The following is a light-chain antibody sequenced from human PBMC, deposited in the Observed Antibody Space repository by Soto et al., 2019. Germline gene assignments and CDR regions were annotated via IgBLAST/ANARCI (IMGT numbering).Light chain of an antibody. Sequence: EIVMTQSPATLSVSPGERATLSCRASQSVSSTLAWYQQKPGQAPRLLIYVTSTRATGVTARFSGSGSGTEFTLTISSLQSEDFAVYYCQKYNNWPQKFGQGTKVEIK. CDR2: VTS. V-gene: IGKV3-15*01. J-gene: IGKJ1*01. CDR1: QSVSST. CDR3: QKYNNWPQK.